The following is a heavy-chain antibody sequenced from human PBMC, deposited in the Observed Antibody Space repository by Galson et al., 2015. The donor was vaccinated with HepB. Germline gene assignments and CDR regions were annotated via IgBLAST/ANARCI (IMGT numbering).Heavy chain of an antibody. Sequence: SLRLSCAASGFTFSNSWMHWVRQGPGKGLVWVSRINTDGSITSYAESVKGRFTISRDNAKNTLYLQMNSLRAEDTAVYYCTRTYYGAHDRWGQGTLVTVSS. CDR3: TRTYYGAHDR. D-gene: IGHD4-17*01. CDR2: INTDGSIT. J-gene: IGHJ5*02. V-gene: IGHV3-74*01. CDR1: GFTFSNSW.